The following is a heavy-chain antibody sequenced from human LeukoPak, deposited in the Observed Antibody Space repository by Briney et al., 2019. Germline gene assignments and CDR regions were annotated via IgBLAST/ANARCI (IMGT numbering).Heavy chain of an antibody. Sequence: PSQTLSLTCTVSGGSISSGDYYWSWIRQPPGKGLEWIGYIYYSGSTYYNPSLKSRVTISVDTSKNQFSLKLSSVTAADTAVYYCARELLHYYDSSGYLRDWGQGTLVTVSS. CDR3: ARELLHYYDSSGYLRD. CDR1: GGSISSGDYY. J-gene: IGHJ4*02. D-gene: IGHD3-22*01. V-gene: IGHV4-30-4*01. CDR2: IYYSGST.